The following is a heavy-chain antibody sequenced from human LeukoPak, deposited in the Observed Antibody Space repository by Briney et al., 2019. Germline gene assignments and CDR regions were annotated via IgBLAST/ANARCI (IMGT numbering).Heavy chain of an antibody. CDR2: ISVYNGQT. CDR1: GYTFNSYG. CDR3: ARDSGWELQRFYFDH. V-gene: IGHV1-18*01. D-gene: IGHD1-26*01. Sequence: ASVKVSCKASGYTFNSYGINWVRQAPGQGLEWMGWISVYNGQTNYAHKFQGRVTMTTDTSTRTVYMELRSLRSDDTAVYYCARDSGWELQRFYFDHWGQGTLVTVSA. J-gene: IGHJ4*02.